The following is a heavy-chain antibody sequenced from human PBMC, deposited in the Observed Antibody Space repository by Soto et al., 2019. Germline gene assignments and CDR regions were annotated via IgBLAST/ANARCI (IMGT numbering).Heavy chain of an antibody. CDR2: IYYSGST. V-gene: IGHV4-39*01. CDR3: ARHGPLLYYYGMDV. J-gene: IGHJ6*02. D-gene: IGHD1-26*01. CDR1: GGSISSSSYY. Sequence: PSETLSLTCTVSGGSISSSSYYWGWIRQPPGKGLEWIGSIYYSGSTYYNPSLKSRVTIPVDTSKNQFSLKLSSVTAADTAVYYCARHGPLLYYYGMDVWGQGTTVTVSS.